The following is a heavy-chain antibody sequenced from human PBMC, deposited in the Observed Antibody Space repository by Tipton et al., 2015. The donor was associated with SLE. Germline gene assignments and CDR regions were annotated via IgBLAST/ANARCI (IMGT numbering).Heavy chain of an antibody. V-gene: IGHV5-51*01. CDR1: GYNFATYW. CDR3: ARRMVERYVSRNYYGMDV. D-gene: IGHD1-1*01. CDR2: IYPADSDT. J-gene: IGHJ6*02. Sequence: QLVQSGAEVKRPGESLKISCKASGYNFATYWIGWVRLVPGKGLEWMGVIYPADSDTRYNPSFRGQVTISADMSISTAYLQWSGLQASDTAIYYCARRMVERYVSRNYYGMDVWGPGTTVIVSS.